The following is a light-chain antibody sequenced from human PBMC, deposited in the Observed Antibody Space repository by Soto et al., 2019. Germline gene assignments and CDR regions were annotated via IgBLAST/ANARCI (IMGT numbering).Light chain of an antibody. CDR2: DAS. V-gene: IGKV1-39*01. J-gene: IGKJ2*01. CDR3: QQSDSTPYT. CDR1: QTISTY. Sequence: DIQMTQSPSSLSASVGDRVTITCRASQTISTYLNWYQQKPGKAPRLLIYDASSLLSGVPSRFSGSGSGIDFTLTIASLQPEDFSTYYCQQSDSTPYTFGHGTKVEI.